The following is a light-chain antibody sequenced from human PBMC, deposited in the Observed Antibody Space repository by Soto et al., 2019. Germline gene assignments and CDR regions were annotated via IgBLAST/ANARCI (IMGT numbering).Light chain of an antibody. J-gene: IGKJ1*01. CDR2: GAS. CDR1: QTLNSRH. Sequence: IVLTQSPGTLSFSPLAIATLSCRASQTLNSRHLAWYQQKPGRAPRLLMYGASRRATGIPERFSGSGSGTDFTLTISRLEPEDCAVYYCQQYGSSPVTFGQGTKVDIK. V-gene: IGKV3-20*01. CDR3: QQYGSSPVT.